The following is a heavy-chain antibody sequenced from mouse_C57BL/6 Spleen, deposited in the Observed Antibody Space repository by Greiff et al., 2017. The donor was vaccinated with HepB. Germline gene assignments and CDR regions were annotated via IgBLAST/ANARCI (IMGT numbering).Heavy chain of an antibody. J-gene: IGHJ3*01. V-gene: IGHV1-62-3*01. Sequence: QVQLKQPGAELVKPGASVKLSCKASGYTFTSYWMHWVKQRPGRGLEWIGRIDPNSGGTKYNEKFKSKATLTVDTSSSTAYMQLSSLTSEDSAVYYCARSLSMVPFAYWGQGTLVTVSA. CDR1: GYTFTSYW. CDR3: ARSLSMVPFAY. D-gene: IGHD2-2*01. CDR2: IDPNSGGT.